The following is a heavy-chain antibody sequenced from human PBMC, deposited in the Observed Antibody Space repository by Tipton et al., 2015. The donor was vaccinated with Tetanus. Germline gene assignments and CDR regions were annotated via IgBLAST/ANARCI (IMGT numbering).Heavy chain of an antibody. Sequence: SLRLSCAASGFTFSSYWMSWVRQAPGKGLEWVANIKQDGSEKYYVDSVKGRFTISRDNAKNSLYLQMNSLRAGDTAVYYCARDGYSSSWYDYYYGMDVWGQGTTVTVSS. CDR3: ARDGYSSSWYDYYYGMDV. D-gene: IGHD6-13*01. CDR1: GFTFSSYW. V-gene: IGHV3-7*03. J-gene: IGHJ6*02. CDR2: IKQDGSEK.